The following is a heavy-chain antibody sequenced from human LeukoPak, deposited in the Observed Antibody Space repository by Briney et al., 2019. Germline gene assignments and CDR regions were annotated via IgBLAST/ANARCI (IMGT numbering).Heavy chain of an antibody. D-gene: IGHD6-6*01. J-gene: IGHJ5*02. CDR3: ARSANPGVHDFDP. CDR2: ISSSSKI. CDR1: GFAFSSYA. V-gene: IGHV3-48*02. Sequence: PGGSLRLSCTASGFAFSSYAMAWVRQAPGKGLEWLSYISSSSKINYADSVKGRFTISRDNAKNSLYLQMISLRDEDTAVYYCARSANPGVHDFDPWDQGTLVTVSS.